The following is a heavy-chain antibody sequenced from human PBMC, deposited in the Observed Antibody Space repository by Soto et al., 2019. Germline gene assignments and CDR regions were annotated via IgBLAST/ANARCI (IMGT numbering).Heavy chain of an antibody. V-gene: IGHV3-21*01. Sequence: GGSLRLSCAASGFTFSSYSMNWVRQAPGKGLEWVSSISSSSSYIYYADSVKGRFTISRDNAKNSLYLQMNSLRAEDTAVYYCASTQNRIAVAGTSAFDIWGQGTMVTVSS. J-gene: IGHJ3*02. CDR3: ASTQNRIAVAGTSAFDI. D-gene: IGHD6-19*01. CDR1: GFTFSSYS. CDR2: ISSSSSYI.